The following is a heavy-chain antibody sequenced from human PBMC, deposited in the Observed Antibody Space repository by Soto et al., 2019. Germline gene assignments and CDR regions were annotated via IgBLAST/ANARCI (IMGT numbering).Heavy chain of an antibody. CDR2: IYHDGTNK. CDR3: ARDFRMSVAGRGFDL. Sequence: GGSLRLSCAASGFFFSQYGMHWVRLAPGKGLEWVAMIYHDGTNKEYIESVKGRFTISRDNAKNTVSLQMSSLRAEDTAVYYCARDFRMSVAGRGFDLWGQGTMVTVSS. D-gene: IGHD6-19*01. J-gene: IGHJ3*01. CDR1: GFFFSQYG. V-gene: IGHV3-30*12.